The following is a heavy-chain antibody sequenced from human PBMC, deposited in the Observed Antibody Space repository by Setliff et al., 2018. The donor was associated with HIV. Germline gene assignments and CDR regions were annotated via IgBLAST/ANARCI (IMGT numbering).Heavy chain of an antibody. V-gene: IGHV4-39*01. CDR3: VRHLSAMATVDY. Sequence: SETLSLTCTASYASISTADYYWSWIRQPPGKGLEYIGSVYYNGHVYYNASLESRVTIAMDTSKNQVSLKLNSVTAADTAVYLCVRHLSAMATVDYWGQGALVTVSS. CDR2: VYYNGHV. CDR1: YASISTADYY. D-gene: IGHD6-25*01. J-gene: IGHJ4*02.